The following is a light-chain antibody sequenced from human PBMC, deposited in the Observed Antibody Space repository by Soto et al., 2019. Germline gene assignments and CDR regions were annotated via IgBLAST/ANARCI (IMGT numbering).Light chain of an antibody. V-gene: IGLV2-14*02. Sequence: QSALTQPASVSGSPGQSITISCTGTSSDVGSYDLVSWYQHHSGKAPKIIIYEVSNRPSGVSNRFSGSKSGNTASLTISGLQAEDEADYYCTSYTSSITYVFGTGTKLTVL. CDR1: SSDVGSYDL. CDR3: TSYTSSITYV. CDR2: EVS. J-gene: IGLJ1*01.